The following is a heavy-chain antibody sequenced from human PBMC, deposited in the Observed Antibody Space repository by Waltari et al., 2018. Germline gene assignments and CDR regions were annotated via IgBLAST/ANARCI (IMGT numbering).Heavy chain of an antibody. D-gene: IGHD3-16*01. V-gene: IGHV1-8*01. CDR2: MNPSSGNS. J-gene: IGHJ5*02. CDR1: GYTFYSYD. Sequence: QVQLVQSGAEVKKPGASVKVSCRSSGYTFYSYDINWVRQAAGQGLEWMGWMNPSSGNSYSTQKFQERVKMTRNSSTSTFYLELSSLTSDDTAVYYCARGAVPGKGANWFDPWGQGTLVIVSS. CDR3: ARGAVPGKGANWFDP.